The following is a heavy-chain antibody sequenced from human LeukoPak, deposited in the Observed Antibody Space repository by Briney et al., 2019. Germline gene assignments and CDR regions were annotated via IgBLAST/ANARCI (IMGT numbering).Heavy chain of an antibody. Sequence: SETLSLTCAVYGGSFSGYYWSWIRQPPGKGLEWSGEINHSGSTNYNPSLKSRVTISVDTSKNQFSLKLSSVTAADTAVYYCARVKGYFDWLFYFDYWGQGTLVTVSS. J-gene: IGHJ4*02. D-gene: IGHD3-9*01. CDR3: ARVKGYFDWLFYFDY. CDR2: INHSGST. CDR1: GGSFSGYY. V-gene: IGHV4-34*01.